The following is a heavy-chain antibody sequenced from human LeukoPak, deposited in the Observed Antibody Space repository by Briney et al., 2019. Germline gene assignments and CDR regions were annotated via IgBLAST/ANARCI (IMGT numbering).Heavy chain of an antibody. D-gene: IGHD1-26*01. CDR3: ARHYDGRESGSFYEDH. Sequence: SEILSLTCTVSGGSISSHYWSWIRQPPGKGLQWIGYTNHVGNSDFNPSLKSRVTISVDTSKNQFSLKLSSVTAADTAVYYCARHYDGRESGSFYEDHWGQGTLVIVSS. V-gene: IGHV4-59*08. J-gene: IGHJ4*02. CDR2: TNHVGNS. CDR1: GGSISSHY.